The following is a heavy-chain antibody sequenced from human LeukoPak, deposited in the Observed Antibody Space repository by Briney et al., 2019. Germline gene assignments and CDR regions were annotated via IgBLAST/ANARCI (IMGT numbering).Heavy chain of an antibody. J-gene: IGHJ6*03. CDR2: ISVYNGNT. CDR1: GYTFTNYG. CDR3: ARLRGYMDV. Sequence: GASVKVSCKTSGYTFTNYGINWVRQAPGQGLEWMGWISVYNGNTDYAQKFQGRVTMTTDTPTSTAYMELRRLRSDDTAVYYCARLRGYMDVWGKGTTVTVSS. V-gene: IGHV1-18*01.